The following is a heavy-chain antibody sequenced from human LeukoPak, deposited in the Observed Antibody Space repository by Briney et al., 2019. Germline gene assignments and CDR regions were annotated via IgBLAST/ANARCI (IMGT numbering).Heavy chain of an antibody. CDR1: GFTFSSYA. CDR3: ARSSTGMRYFDWFAADC. V-gene: IGHV3-30-3*01. D-gene: IGHD3-9*01. J-gene: IGHJ4*02. CDR2: ISYDGSNK. Sequence: GRSLRLSCAASGFTFSSYAMHWVRQAPGKGLEWVAVISYDGSNKYYADSVKGRFTISRDNSKNTLYLQMNSLRAEDTAVYYCARSSTGMRYFDWFAADCWGQGTLVTVSS.